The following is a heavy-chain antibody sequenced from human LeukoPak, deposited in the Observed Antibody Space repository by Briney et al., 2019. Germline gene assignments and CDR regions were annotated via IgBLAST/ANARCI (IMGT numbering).Heavy chain of an antibody. CDR1: GFTFSDYY. CDR3: ARGRDSGSFIIDY. J-gene: IGHJ4*02. CDR2: ISGSSSYT. D-gene: IGHD3-10*01. Sequence: GGSLRLSCAASGFTFSDYYMSWIRQAPGKGLEWVSYISGSSSYTNYADSVKGRFTLSRDNSKNTVSLQMNSLGTEDTAVYYCARGRDSGSFIIDYWGQGTLVTVSS. V-gene: IGHV3-11*06.